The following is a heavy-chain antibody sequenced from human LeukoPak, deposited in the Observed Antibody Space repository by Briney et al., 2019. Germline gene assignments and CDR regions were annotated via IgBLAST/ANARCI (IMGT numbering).Heavy chain of an antibody. CDR1: GFTFDDYG. Sequence: GGSLRLSCAASGFTFDDYGMSWVRQAPGKGLEWVSGINWKGGSTTYADSVRGRFTISRDNAKNSLYLEMNSQRAEDTALYHCARRPYSSSSHYFDYWGQGTLVTVSS. CDR2: INWKGGST. J-gene: IGHJ4*02. CDR3: ARRPYSSSSHYFDY. V-gene: IGHV3-20*01. D-gene: IGHD6-6*01.